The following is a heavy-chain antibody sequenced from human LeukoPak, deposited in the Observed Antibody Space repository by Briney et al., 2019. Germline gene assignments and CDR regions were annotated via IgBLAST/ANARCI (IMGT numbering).Heavy chain of an antibody. J-gene: IGHJ3*02. V-gene: IGHV1-18*01. D-gene: IGHD3-22*01. CDR3: ASVTYYYDSSGSMADAFDI. Sequence: GASVKVSRKASGYTFTSYGISWVRQAPGQGLEWMGWISAYNGNTNYAQKLQGRVTMTTDTSTSTAYMELRSLRSDDTAVYYCASVTYYYDSSGSMADAFDIWGQGTMVTVSS. CDR2: ISAYNGNT. CDR1: GYTFTSYG.